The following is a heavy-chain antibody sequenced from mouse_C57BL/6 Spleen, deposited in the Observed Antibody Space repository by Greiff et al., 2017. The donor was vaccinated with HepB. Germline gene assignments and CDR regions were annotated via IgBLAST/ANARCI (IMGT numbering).Heavy chain of an antibody. Sequence: QVQLQQSGPELVKPGASVKISCKASGYSFSSSWMNWVKQRPGKGLEWIGRIYPGDGDTNYNGKFKGKATLTADKSSSTAYMQLSSLTSEYSAVYFCADGYSFAYWGQGTLVTVSA. CDR2: IYPGDGDT. V-gene: IGHV1-82*01. CDR1: GYSFSSSW. J-gene: IGHJ3*01. CDR3: ADGYSFAY. D-gene: IGHD2-3*01.